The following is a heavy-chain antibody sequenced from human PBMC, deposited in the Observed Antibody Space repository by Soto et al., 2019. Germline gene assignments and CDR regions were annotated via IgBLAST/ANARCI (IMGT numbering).Heavy chain of an antibody. D-gene: IGHD1-1*01. V-gene: IGHV1-8*02. Sequence: ASVKVSCKASGGTFSSYTISWVRQAPGQGLEWMGRMNPNRGNTGYAQKFQGRVTMTRNTSISTAYMELSSLRSEDTAVYYCARGLEPNYYYYYMDVWGKGTTVTVSS. CDR3: ARGLEPNYYYYYMDV. J-gene: IGHJ6*03. CDR1: GGTFSSYT. CDR2: MNPNRGNT.